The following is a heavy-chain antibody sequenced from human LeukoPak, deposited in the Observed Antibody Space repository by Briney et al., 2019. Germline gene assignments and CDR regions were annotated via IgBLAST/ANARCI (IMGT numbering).Heavy chain of an antibody. CDR3: ARRAGAYSHPYDY. CDR1: GFTFSSYA. J-gene: IGHJ4*02. Sequence: PGGSLRLSCAASGFTFSSYAMSWVRQAPGKGLEWVSFIYSGTIHYSDSVKGRFTISRDNSKNTLHLQMNSLRAEDTAVYYCARRAGAYSHPYDYWGQGTLVTVSS. CDR2: IYSGTI. D-gene: IGHD4/OR15-4a*01. V-gene: IGHV3-23*05.